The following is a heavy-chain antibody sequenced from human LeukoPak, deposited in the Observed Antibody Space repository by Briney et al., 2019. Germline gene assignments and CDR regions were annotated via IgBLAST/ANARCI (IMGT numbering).Heavy chain of an antibody. CDR2: INPNSGDT. Sequence: ASVKVSCNASGNTFTNNGIGWVRQAPGQGLEWMGWINPNSGDTNYAQKFQGRVTMTRDTSISTAYMELSRLRSDDTAVYYCARLYSGYGNDYYYKDVWGKGTTVTVS. CDR1: GNTFTNNG. J-gene: IGHJ6*03. CDR3: ARLYSGYGNDYYYKDV. V-gene: IGHV1-2*02. D-gene: IGHD5-12*01.